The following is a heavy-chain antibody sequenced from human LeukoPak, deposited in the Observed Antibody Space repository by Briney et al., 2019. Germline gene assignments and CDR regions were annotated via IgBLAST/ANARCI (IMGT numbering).Heavy chain of an antibody. CDR2: ITGGGGST. J-gene: IGHJ4*02. CDR3: AKARIAATIYPKEVNFDY. V-gene: IGHV3-23*01. CDR1: GFSFGSYA. Sequence: PGGSLRLSCAASGFSFGSYAMSWVRQAPGKGLEWVSTITGGGGSTYYADSVKGRFAISRDNSKDTFYLQMNSLRVEDTAVYYCAKARIAATIYPKEVNFDYWGQGTLVTVSS. D-gene: IGHD5-12*01.